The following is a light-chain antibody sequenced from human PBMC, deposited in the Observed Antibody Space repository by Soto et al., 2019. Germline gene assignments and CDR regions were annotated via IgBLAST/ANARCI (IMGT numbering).Light chain of an antibody. V-gene: IGLV3-1*01. J-gene: IGLJ2*01. CDR2: QDS. CDR3: QAWDSSTVV. CDR1: KLGDKY. Sequence: SYELTQPPSVSVSPGQTASITCSGDKLGDKYACWCQQKPGQSPMLVIYQDSKRPSGIPERFSGSNSGNTATLTISGTQAMDEADYYCQAWDSSTVVFGGGTKLTVL.